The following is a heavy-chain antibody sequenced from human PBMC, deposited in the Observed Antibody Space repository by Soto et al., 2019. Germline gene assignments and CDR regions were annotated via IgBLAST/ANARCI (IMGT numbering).Heavy chain of an antibody. J-gene: IGHJ5*02. Sequence: GGSLRLSCAASGFSVRNNYLSWVRQAPGKGLEWVSVVYDDGTTYYADSVEARFIISRDDSKNTLYLRMNSLKTEDTAAYYCTTDPVVVAAETYINWFDPWGQGTLVTVSS. CDR1: GFSVRNNY. V-gene: IGHV3-66*01. CDR2: VYDDGTT. CDR3: TTDPVVVAAETYINWFDP. D-gene: IGHD2-15*01.